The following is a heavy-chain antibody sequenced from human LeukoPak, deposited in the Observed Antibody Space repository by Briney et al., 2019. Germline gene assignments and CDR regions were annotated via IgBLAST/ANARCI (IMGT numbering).Heavy chain of an antibody. J-gene: IGHJ4*02. Sequence: GGSLRLSCAAFGFTFSSYTMNWVRQAPGKGLEWVSYISTTSNTIYYAESVKGRFTISRDNAKNSLFLQMNSLRAEDTAVYYCAKGVIFWSGTYYFDYWGQGTLVTVSS. V-gene: IGHV3-48*01. CDR2: ISTTSNTI. CDR1: GFTFSSYT. D-gene: IGHD3-3*01. CDR3: AKGVIFWSGTYYFDY.